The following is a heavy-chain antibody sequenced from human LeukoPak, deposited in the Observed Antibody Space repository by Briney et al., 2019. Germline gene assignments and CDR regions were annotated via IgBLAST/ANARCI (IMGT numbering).Heavy chain of an antibody. CDR3: ARARSLLFMDV. D-gene: IGHD3-10*01. J-gene: IGHJ6*03. Sequence: GGALRLSCAASGFTFSSYEMNWVRQAPGKGLEWVSYITTSGSTIYYADSVKGRFTISRDNAKNALYLQMNSLRAEDTAVYYCARARSLLFMDVWGKGTTVTISS. V-gene: IGHV3-48*03. CDR2: ITTSGSTI. CDR1: GFTFSSYE.